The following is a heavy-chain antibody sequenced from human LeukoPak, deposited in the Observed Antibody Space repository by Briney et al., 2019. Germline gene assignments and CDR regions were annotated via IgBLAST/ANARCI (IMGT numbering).Heavy chain of an antibody. V-gene: IGHV4-31*03. J-gene: IGHJ4*02. CDR3: AADTSGYRIFNY. Sequence: SQTLSLTCTVSGGSISRGGYCWSWIRQHPGKGLEWIGYIDYSGSTFYNPSLKSRLTMSIDTSKNQLSLKLSSVTAADTAVYYCAADTSGYRIFNYWGQGTLVTVSS. CDR2: IDYSGST. D-gene: IGHD3-22*01. CDR1: GGSISRGGYC.